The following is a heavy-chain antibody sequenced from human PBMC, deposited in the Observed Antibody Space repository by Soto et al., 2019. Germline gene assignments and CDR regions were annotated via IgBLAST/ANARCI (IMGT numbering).Heavy chain of an antibody. J-gene: IGHJ4*02. V-gene: IGHV1-69*13. CDR2: IIPIFGTA. Sequence: SVKVSCKASGGTFSSYAISWVRQAPGQGLEWMGGIIPIFGTANYAQKFQGRVTITADESTSTAYMELSSLRSEDTAVYYCARYYDSSGYYPPHHLPFHYWGQGPLVTVSS. CDR1: GGTFSSYA. D-gene: IGHD3-22*01. CDR3: ARYYDSSGYYPPHHLPFHY.